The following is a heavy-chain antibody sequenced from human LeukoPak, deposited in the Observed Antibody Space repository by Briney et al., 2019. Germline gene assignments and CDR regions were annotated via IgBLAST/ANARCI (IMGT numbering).Heavy chain of an antibody. CDR1: GGSISSYY. J-gene: IGHJ5*02. Sequence: SETLSLTCTVSGGSISSYYWSWIRQPPGKGLEWIGYIYYSGSTNYNPSLKSRVTISVDTSKNQFSLKLSSVTAADTAVYCCARAGYYYDSSGSLRRNWFDPWGQGTLVTVSS. D-gene: IGHD3-22*01. CDR3: ARAGYYYDSSGSLRRNWFDP. CDR2: IYYSGST. V-gene: IGHV4-59*01.